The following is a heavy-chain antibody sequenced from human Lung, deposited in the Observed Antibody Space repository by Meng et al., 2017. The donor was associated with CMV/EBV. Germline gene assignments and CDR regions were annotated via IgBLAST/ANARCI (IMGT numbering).Heavy chain of an antibody. J-gene: IGHJ4*03. CDR2: IYPSDFDT. CDR3: AILPVRRTAVTGTPRGYLDF. Sequence: EXXKISXKGSGYSFSSFGISWVRQMPGKGLEFMAVIYPSDFDTSYSPSFRGRVTISADNSINTASLQWNTLRASDTAVYYCAILPVRRTAVTGTPRGYLDFWXQGTXVTVSS. D-gene: IGHD6-19*01. CDR1: GYSFSSFG. V-gene: IGHV5-51*01.